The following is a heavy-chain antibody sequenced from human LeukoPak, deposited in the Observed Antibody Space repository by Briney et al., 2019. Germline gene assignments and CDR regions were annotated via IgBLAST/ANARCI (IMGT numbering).Heavy chain of an antibody. CDR2: IYYSGST. J-gene: IGHJ4*02. D-gene: IGHD4-17*01. Sequence: PSETLSLTCTVSGGSISSYYWSWIRQPPGKGLEWIGYIYYSGSTYYNPSLKSRVTISVDTSKNQFSLKLSSVTAADTAVYYCARVHDYGDYAPLDYWGQGTLVTVSS. CDR3: ARVHDYGDYAPLDY. V-gene: IGHV4-59*01. CDR1: GGSISSYY.